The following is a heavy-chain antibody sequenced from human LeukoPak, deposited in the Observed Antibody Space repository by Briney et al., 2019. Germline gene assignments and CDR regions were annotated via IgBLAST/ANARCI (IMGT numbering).Heavy chain of an antibody. D-gene: IGHD1-26*01. CDR2: IYTSGNT. CDR1: GGSISSGSHY. V-gene: IGHV4-61*02. J-gene: IGHJ5*02. CDR3: AGEVGGSWFDP. Sequence: SETLSLTCTVSGGSISSGSHYWSWIRQPAGKGLEWIGRIYTSGNTNYNPSLKSRVTISLDTSKNQFSLNLSSVTAADTAVYYCAGEVGGSWFDPWGLGTLVTVSS.